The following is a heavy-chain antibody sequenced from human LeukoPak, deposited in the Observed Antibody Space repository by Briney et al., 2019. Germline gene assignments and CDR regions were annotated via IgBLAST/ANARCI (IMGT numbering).Heavy chain of an antibody. V-gene: IGHV3-23*01. CDR3: ANHRGGPDRYFDY. CDR1: GFTFSSYE. J-gene: IGHJ4*02. CDR2: ISGSGGNT. D-gene: IGHD1-14*01. Sequence: PGGSLRLSCAASGFTFSSYEMNWVRQAPGKGLQWVSSISGSGGNTYYADSVKGRFTISRDNSKNTLYLQISSLTAEDTAVYYCANHRGGPDRYFDYWGQGTLVTVSS.